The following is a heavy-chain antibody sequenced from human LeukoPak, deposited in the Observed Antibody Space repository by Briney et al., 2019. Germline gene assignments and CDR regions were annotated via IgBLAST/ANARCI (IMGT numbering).Heavy chain of an antibody. CDR1: GFTFRNYG. Sequence: PGGSLRLSCAASGFTFRNYGMHWVRQAPGKGLEWGAVVSVDGSNTYYADSVKGRFTISRDNSKNTLYLQMSSLRADDTAVYYCAKGDRGVTVAGTDYWGQGTLVTVSS. CDR2: VSVDGSNT. V-gene: IGHV3-30*18. J-gene: IGHJ4*02. D-gene: IGHD6-19*01. CDR3: AKGDRGVTVAGTDY.